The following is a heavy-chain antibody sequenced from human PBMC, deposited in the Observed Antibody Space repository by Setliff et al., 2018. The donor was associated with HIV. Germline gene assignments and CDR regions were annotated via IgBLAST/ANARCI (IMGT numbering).Heavy chain of an antibody. Sequence: SETLSLTCTVSGGSISNYYWSWIRQPPGKGLEWIGYIYTSGSTNYNPSLKSRVTISVDTAKNQFSLKLSSVTAADTSVYYCARTFGDLKHYNYYYTIDVLGQGTTVTVSS. V-gene: IGHV4-4*09. CDR2: IYTSGST. J-gene: IGHJ6*02. CDR1: GGSISNYY. D-gene: IGHD3-10*01. CDR3: ARTFGDLKHYNYYYTIDV.